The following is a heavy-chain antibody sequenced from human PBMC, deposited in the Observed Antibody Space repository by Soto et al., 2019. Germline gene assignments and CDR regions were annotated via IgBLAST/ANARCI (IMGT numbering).Heavy chain of an antibody. V-gene: IGHV1-18*01. CDR3: ARDGGYSYGYVAWYYGMDV. J-gene: IGHJ6*02. CDR1: GYTFTSYG. CDR2: ISAYNGNT. D-gene: IGHD5-18*01. Sequence: QVQLVQSGAEVKKPGASVKVSCKASGYTFTSYGISWVRQAPGQGLEWMGWISAYNGNTNYAQKLQGRVTMTTDTXXSXAXVELRSLRSDDTAVYYCARDGGYSYGYVAWYYGMDVWGQGTTVTVSS.